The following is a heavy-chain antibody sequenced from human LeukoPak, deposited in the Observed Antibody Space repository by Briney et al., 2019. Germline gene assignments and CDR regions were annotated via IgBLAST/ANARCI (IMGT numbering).Heavy chain of an antibody. D-gene: IGHD2/OR15-2a*01. CDR2: IYTSGST. V-gene: IGHV4-4*09. Sequence: PSETLSLTCTVSGGSISSYYWSWIRQPPGKGLEWIGYIYTSGSTNYNPSLKSRVTISVDTSKNQFSLKLSSVTAADTAVYYCARSIGGIRGYYYYYYMDVWGKGTTVTVSS. CDR1: GGSISSYY. J-gene: IGHJ6*03. CDR3: ARSIGGIRGYYYYYYMDV.